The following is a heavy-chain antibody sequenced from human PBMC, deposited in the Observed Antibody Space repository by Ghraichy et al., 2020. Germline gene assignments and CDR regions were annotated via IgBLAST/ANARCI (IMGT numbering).Heavy chain of an antibody. V-gene: IGHV3-23*01. CDR3: AKGPSGIVVMNWFDP. CDR1: GFTFSSYA. J-gene: IGHJ5*02. D-gene: IGHD2-15*01. Sequence: LSLTCAASGFTFSSYAMSWVRQAPGKGLEWVSAISGSGGSTYYADSVKGRFTISRDNSKNTLYLQMNSLRAEDTAVYYCAKGPSGIVVMNWFDPWGQGTLVTVSS. CDR2: ISGSGGST.